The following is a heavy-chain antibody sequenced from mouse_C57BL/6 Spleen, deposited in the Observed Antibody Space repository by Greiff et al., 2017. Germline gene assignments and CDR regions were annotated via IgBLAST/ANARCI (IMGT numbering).Heavy chain of an antibody. CDR3: ARSGSSSWFAY. D-gene: IGHD1-1*01. V-gene: IGHV1-82*01. CDR1: GYAFRSSW. Sequence: QVQLQQSGPELVKPGASVKISCKASGYAFRSSWMNWVKQRPGKGLEWIGRIYPGDGDTNYNGKFKGKATLTADKSSSTAYMQLSSLTSEDSAVYFCARSGSSSWFAYWGQGTLVTVSA. CDR2: IYPGDGDT. J-gene: IGHJ3*01.